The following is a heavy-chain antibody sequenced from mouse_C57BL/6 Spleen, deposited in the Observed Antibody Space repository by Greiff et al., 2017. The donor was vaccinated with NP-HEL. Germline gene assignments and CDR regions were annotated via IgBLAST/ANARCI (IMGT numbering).Heavy chain of an antibody. J-gene: IGHJ3*01. D-gene: IGHD4-1*01. CDR3: TSSNWDVAY. CDR2: IDPENGDT. V-gene: IGHV14-4*01. CDR1: GFNIKDDY. Sequence: VQLQQSGAELVRPGASVKLSCTASGFNIKDDYMHWVKQSPEQGLEWIGWIDPENGDTEYASKFQGKATITAETSSNTAYLQLSSLTSEDTAVYYCTSSNWDVAYWGKGTLVTVSA.